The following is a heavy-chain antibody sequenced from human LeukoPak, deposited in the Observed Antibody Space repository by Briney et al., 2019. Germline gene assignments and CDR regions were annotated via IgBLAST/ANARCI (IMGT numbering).Heavy chain of an antibody. CDR2: IRSDGSNK. D-gene: IGHD3-22*01. J-gene: IGHJ4*02. CDR3: AKDITMMEYYFDY. V-gene: IGHV3-30*02. CDR1: GFSFSSYG. Sequence: PGGSLRLSCAGSGFSFSSYGMHWVRQAPGKGLEWMAFIRSDGSNKYFADSVKGRFTISRDNSKNTLYLQMNSLRAEDTAVYYCAKDITMMEYYFDYWGQGTLVTVSS.